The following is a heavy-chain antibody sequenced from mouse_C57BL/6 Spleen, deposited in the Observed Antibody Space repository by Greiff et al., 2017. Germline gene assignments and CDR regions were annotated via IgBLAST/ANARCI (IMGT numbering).Heavy chain of an antibody. V-gene: IGHV1-15*01. D-gene: IGHD1-1*01. Sequence: QVQLQQSGAELVRPGASVTLSCKASGYTFTDYEMHWVKQTPVHGLEWIGAIAPETGGTAYNQKFKGKAILTADKSSSTAYMELRSLTSEDSAVYYCTRDTTVVRWYFDVWGTGTTVTVSS. J-gene: IGHJ1*03. CDR1: GYTFTDYE. CDR2: IAPETGGT. CDR3: TRDTTVVRWYFDV.